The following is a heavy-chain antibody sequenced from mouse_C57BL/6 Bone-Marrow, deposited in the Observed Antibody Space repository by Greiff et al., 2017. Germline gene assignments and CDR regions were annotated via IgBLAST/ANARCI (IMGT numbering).Heavy chain of an antibody. CDR2: IYPRCGNT. V-gene: IGHV1-81*01. D-gene: IGHD1-1*01. CDR3: TRGLITTADD. CDR1: GYTFTSYG. Sequence: QVQLQQSGAELARPGASVKLSCKASGYTFTSYGISWVKQRTGQGLEWIGEIYPRCGNTYYNEKFKGKATLTADQSSSTAYMELRSLTSEDSAVYFCTRGLITTADDWGQGTTLTVSS. J-gene: IGHJ2*01.